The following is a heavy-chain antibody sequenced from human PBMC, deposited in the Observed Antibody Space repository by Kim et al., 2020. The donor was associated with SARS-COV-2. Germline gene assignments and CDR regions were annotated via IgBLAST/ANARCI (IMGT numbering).Heavy chain of an antibody. J-gene: IGHJ3*02. V-gene: IGHV3-30*03. D-gene: IGHD3-10*01. Sequence: KYYASARKSRFTISRDNSKNTLYLQVDSLRAEDTAVYYCARVQSSGAFDIWGQGTMVTVSS. CDR2: K. CDR3: ARVQSSGAFDI.